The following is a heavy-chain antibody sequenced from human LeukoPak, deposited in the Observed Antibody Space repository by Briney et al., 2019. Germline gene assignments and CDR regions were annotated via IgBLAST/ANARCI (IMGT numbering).Heavy chain of an antibody. Sequence: GGSLRLSCAASGFTFSDYHMTWIRQAPGKGLEWVSYISGSSIYTRYADPVKGRFTISRDNAKNSLYQQMNSLRAEDTALYYCVRDISGYYFDYWGQGTLVTVSS. J-gene: IGHJ4*02. CDR2: ISGSSIYT. CDR1: GFTFSDYH. V-gene: IGHV3-11*05. D-gene: IGHD3-22*01. CDR3: VRDISGYYFDY.